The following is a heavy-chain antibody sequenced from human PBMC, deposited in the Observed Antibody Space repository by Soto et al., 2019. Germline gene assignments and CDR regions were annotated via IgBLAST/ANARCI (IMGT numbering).Heavy chain of an antibody. CDR2: INPNGGST. CDR3: ARPTVDDSSGYSFSY. Sequence: ASVKVSCKASGYTFTTYYIYWVRQATGQGLEWMGMINPNGGSTSYAQKFQGRVTMTRDTSTSTVYMELSSLRSEDTAVYYCARPTVDDSSGYSFSYWGQGTLVTVSS. D-gene: IGHD3-22*01. CDR1: GYTFTTYY. V-gene: IGHV1-46*01. J-gene: IGHJ4*02.